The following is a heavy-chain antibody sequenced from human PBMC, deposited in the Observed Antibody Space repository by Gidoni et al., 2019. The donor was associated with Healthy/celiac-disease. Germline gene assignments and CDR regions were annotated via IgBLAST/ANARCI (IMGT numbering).Heavy chain of an antibody. CDR2: INPNSGGT. V-gene: IGHV1-2*04. J-gene: IGHJ4*02. D-gene: IGHD6-19*01. CDR3: ARVRSYSSGWSPVDY. CDR1: GYTFTGYY. Sequence: QVQLVQSGAEVKKPGASVKVSCKASGYTFTGYYMHWVRQAPGQGLEWMGWINPNSGGTNYAQKFQGWVTMTRDTSISTAYMELSRLRSDDTAVYYCARVRSYSSGWSPVDYWGQGTLVTVSS.